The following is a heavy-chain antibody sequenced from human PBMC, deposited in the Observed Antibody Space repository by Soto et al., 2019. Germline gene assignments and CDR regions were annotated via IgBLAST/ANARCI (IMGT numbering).Heavy chain of an antibody. D-gene: IGHD1-20*01. CDR1: GFDFKTYV. CDR2: IGFDGTNI. V-gene: IGHV3-33*01. CDR3: VRTACVINNCSYRGVR. Sequence: QGQLVESGGGVVQPGRSLRLSCVASGFDFKTYVMHWVRQAPGKGLEWVAVIGFDGTNIHYSDSVRGRFSISRDNSENTVSLHMNSLRVEDTALYYCVRTACVINNCSYRGVRWGQGTLVTV. J-gene: IGHJ4*02.